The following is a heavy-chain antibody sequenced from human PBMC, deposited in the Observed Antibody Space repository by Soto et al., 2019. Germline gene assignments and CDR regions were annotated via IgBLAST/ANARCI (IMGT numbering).Heavy chain of an antibody. CDR1: GFVYQSYW. V-gene: IGHV3-7*01. D-gene: IGHD2-15*01. Sequence: GVLRLSCAASGFVYQSYWMAWVRQAPGKGLEWVANIRQDGRDDKYVDSVKGRFTIFRDNADNSLYLQMNSLRDEDTAVYYCARSSSEGRDGGTYRHFDHWGPGILVTVSS. CDR3: ARSSSEGRDGGTYRHFDH. J-gene: IGHJ4*02. CDR2: IRQDGRDD.